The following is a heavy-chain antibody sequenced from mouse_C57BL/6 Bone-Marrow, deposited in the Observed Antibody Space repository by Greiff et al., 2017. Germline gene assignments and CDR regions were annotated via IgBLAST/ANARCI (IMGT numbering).Heavy chain of an antibody. CDR2: ISDGGSYT. D-gene: IGHD1-1*01. Sequence: EVPVVESGGGLVKPGGSLKLSCAASGFTFSSYAMSWVRQTPEKRLEWVATISDGGSYTYYPDNVKGRFTISRDNAKNNLYLQMSHLKSEDTAMYYCARLTTPVLDVWGTGTTVTVSS. V-gene: IGHV5-4*01. CDR3: ARLTTPVLDV. J-gene: IGHJ1*03. CDR1: GFTFSSYA.